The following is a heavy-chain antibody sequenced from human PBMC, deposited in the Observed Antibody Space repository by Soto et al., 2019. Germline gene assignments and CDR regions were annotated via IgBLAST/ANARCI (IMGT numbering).Heavy chain of an antibody. Sequence: GGSLRLSCAASGFTFNTYAMTWVRQAPGKGLEWVSAISGSGGSTYYADSVKGRFTISRDNSKNTLYLQMNSLRAEDTAVYYCAKQAGATTWQFDYWGQGTLVTVSS. D-gene: IGHD1-26*01. V-gene: IGHV3-23*01. CDR2: ISGSGGST. J-gene: IGHJ4*02. CDR1: GFTFNTYA. CDR3: AKQAGATTWQFDY.